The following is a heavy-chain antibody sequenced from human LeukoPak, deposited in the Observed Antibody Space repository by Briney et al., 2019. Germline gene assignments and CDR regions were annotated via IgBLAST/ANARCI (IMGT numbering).Heavy chain of an antibody. J-gene: IGHJ6*03. V-gene: IGHV3-73*01. CDR1: GFTFSGSA. CDR3: TRHSAIAVAGYYYYYMDV. Sequence: PGGSLRLSCAASGFTFSGSAMHWVRQASGKGLEWVGRIRSKANSYATAYAASVKGRFTISRDDSKNTAYLQMNSLKTEDTAVYYCTRHSAIAVAGYYYYYMDVWGKGTTVTISS. D-gene: IGHD6-19*01. CDR2: IRSKANSYAT.